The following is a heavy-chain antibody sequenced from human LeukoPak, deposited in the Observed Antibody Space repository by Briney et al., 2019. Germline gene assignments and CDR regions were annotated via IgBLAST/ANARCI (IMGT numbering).Heavy chain of an antibody. V-gene: IGHV3-15*01. CDR3: AIDEPNYAPYDFDY. CDR1: RFTFSNAW. CDR2: IKSKVDGETT. Sequence: GGSLRLSFAASRFTFSNAWMNWVRQAPGKGLEWDGRIKSKVDGETTDYAAPVKGRFTISRDDSNNMVYLQMNSLKIEDTAVYYCAIDEPNYAPYDFDYWGQGTLVTVSS. J-gene: IGHJ4*02. D-gene: IGHD4/OR15-4a*01.